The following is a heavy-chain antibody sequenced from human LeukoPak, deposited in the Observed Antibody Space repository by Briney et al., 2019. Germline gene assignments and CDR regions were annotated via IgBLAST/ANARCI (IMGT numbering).Heavy chain of an antibody. D-gene: IGHD5-12*01. CDR3: ARDSDSGYGPFAS. J-gene: IGHJ4*02. CDR2: IHSGGTT. Sequence: GGSRRLSCAASGFTVSNNYMSWVRQAPGKGLEWVSVIHSGGTTNYADSVQGRSTISRDNSKTTVYLHMNSLRAEDTAVYYCARDSDSGYGPFASWGQGTLVTVSS. V-gene: IGHV3-53*01. CDR1: GFTVSNNY.